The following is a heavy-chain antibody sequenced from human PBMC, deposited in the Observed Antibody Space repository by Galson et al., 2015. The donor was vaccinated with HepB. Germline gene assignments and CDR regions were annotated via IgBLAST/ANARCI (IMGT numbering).Heavy chain of an antibody. Sequence: SLRLSCAASGFIFSDHYMDWVRQAPGKGLQWVGRIRNKANSFTTEYAASVKGRFTISRDDSKNSLYLQMNSLKTEDTAVYYCVRGPVAVAGNDYWGQGTLVTVSS. D-gene: IGHD6-19*01. V-gene: IGHV3-72*01. J-gene: IGHJ4*02. CDR1: GFIFSDHY. CDR3: VRGPVAVAGNDY. CDR2: IRNKANSFTT.